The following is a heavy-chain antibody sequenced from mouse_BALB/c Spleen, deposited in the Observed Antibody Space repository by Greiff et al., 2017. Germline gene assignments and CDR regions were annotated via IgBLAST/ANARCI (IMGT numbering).Heavy chain of an antibody. J-gene: IGHJ4*01. D-gene: IGHD2-14*01. CDR1: GYTFSSYW. CDR3: ARFYYRYDEGYYAMDY. CDR2: ILPGSGST. V-gene: IGHV1-9*01. Sequence: VQLQQSGAELMKPGASVKISCKATGYTFSSYWIEWVKQRPGHGLEWIGEILPGSGSTNYNEKFKGKATFTADTSSNTAYMQLSSPTSEDSAVYYCARFYYRYDEGYYAMDYWGQGTSVTVSS.